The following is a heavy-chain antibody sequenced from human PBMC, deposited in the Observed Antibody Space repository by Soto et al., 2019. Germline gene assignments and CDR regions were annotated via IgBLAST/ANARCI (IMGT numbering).Heavy chain of an antibody. V-gene: IGHV3-33*01. CDR1: GFTFSSYG. D-gene: IGHD6-6*01. Sequence: QVQLVEAGGGVVQPGRSLRLSCVASGFTFSSYGMHWVREAPGKGLEWVAVIWYDGSNKYYADSVKGRFTISRDNSKNRLYLQMNSLRAEDTAVYYCARWSIAAGDYWGQGTLVTVSS. CDR2: IWYDGSNK. J-gene: IGHJ4*02. CDR3: ARWSIAAGDY.